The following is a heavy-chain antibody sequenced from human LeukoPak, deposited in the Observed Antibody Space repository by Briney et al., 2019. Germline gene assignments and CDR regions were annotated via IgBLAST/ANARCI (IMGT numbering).Heavy chain of an antibody. D-gene: IGHD6-19*01. V-gene: IGHV1-8*03. J-gene: IGHJ4*02. Sequence: ASVKVSCKASGYTFTSYDINWVRQATGQGLEWMGWMNPNSGNTGYAQKFQGRVTITRNTSISTAYMELSSLRSEDTAVYYCARDLMTRQRYIAVAGTFDYWGQGTLVTVSS. CDR2: MNPNSGNT. CDR3: ARDLMTRQRYIAVAGTFDY. CDR1: GYTFTSYD.